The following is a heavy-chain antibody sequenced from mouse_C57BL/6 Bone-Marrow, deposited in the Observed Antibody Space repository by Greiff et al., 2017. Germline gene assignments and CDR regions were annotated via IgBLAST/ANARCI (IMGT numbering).Heavy chain of an antibody. D-gene: IGHD2-3*01. Sequence: EVQVVESGGGLVQPGESLKLSCESNEYEFPSHDMSWVRKTPEKRLELVAAINSDGGSTYYPDTVKGRFTISRDNAKNTLYLQMSRLKSEDTAMYYCARRGWLLFYAMDYWGQGTSVTVSS. CDR2: INSDGGST. V-gene: IGHV5-2*03. CDR3: ARRGWLLFYAMDY. J-gene: IGHJ4*01. CDR1: EYEFPSHD.